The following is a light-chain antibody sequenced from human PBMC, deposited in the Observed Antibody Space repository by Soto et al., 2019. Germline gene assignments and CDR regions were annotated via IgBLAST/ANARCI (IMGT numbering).Light chain of an antibody. CDR1: QSVLYIPTNKNY. Sequence: DILMTQSPDSLAVSLGERATINCKSSQSVLYIPTNKNYLAWYQQKPGQPPKLLIYWASTRESGVPDRFSGSGSGTDFTLTISSLQAEDVAVYYCQHYGSGGYTFGQGTKLEIK. CDR3: QHYGSGGYT. V-gene: IGKV4-1*01. CDR2: WAS. J-gene: IGKJ2*01.